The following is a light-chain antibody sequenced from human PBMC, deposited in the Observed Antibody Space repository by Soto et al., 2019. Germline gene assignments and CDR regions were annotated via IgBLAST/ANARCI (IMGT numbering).Light chain of an antibody. J-gene: IGKJ4*01. CDR2: GAS. V-gene: IGKV3-20*01. CDR1: QSVSSSY. Sequence: EIVLTQSPGTLSLSPGERATVSCRASQSVSSSYLAWYQQKPGQAPRLLIYGASSRATGIPDRFSGSGSGTDCNLTISRLERGDFAVYYCLQYRISPPGLTFGGGTKVEMK. CDR3: LQYRISPPGLT.